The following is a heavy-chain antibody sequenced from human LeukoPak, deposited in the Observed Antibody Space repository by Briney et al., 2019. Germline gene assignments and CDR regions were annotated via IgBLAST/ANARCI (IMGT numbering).Heavy chain of an antibody. J-gene: IGHJ4*02. D-gene: IGHD3-16*01. Sequence: KTSETLSLTCTVSGGSMSSYYWSWIRQPPGKGLEWIGYIYYSGSTNYNPYLKSRVTISVDTSKNQFTLNLSSVTAADTAVYYCARGRYGWLPFDYWGQGTLVTVSS. CDR2: IYYSGST. CDR1: GGSMSSYY. CDR3: ARGRYGWLPFDY. V-gene: IGHV4-59*01.